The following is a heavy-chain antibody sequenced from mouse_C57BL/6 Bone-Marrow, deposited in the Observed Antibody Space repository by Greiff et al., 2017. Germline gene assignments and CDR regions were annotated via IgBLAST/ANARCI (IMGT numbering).Heavy chain of an antibody. V-gene: IGHV1-63*01. D-gene: IGHD2-3*01. CDR1: GYTFTNFW. CDR2: IYPGGGYT. CDR3: ARGGDGYYSY. J-gene: IGHJ3*01. Sequence: VQGVESGAELVRPGTSVKMSCKASGYTFTNFWIGWAKQRPGHGLEWIGDIYPGGGYTNYNEKFKGKATLTADKSSSTAYMQFSSLTSEDSAIYYCARGGDGYYSYWGQGTLVTVSA.